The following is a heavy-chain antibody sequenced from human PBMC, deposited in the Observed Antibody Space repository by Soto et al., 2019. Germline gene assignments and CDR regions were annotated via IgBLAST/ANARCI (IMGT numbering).Heavy chain of an antibody. CDR2: ISYDGSNK. Sequence: QVQLVESGGGVVQPGNSLRLSCAASGFTFSTYPMHWVRQAPGKGLEWVAVISYDGSNKDYADSEKGRFTISRDNSKNTLYLQLNDMRAEDTAMFYCARDWSRYYDMLTGYYTGDFDFWGQGTLVSVSS. V-gene: IGHV3-30-3*01. CDR1: GFTFSTYP. CDR3: ARDWSRYYDMLTGYYTGDFDF. J-gene: IGHJ4*02. D-gene: IGHD3-9*01.